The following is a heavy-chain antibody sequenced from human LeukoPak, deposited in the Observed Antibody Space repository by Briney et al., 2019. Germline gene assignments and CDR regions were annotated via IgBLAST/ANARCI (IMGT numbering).Heavy chain of an antibody. J-gene: IGHJ4*02. Sequence: GGSLRLSCAASGFTFSSYSMNWVRQAPGKGLEWVSYISSSSSTIYYADSVKGRFTISRDNAKNSLYLQMNSLRAEDTAVYYCASEGYCSGGSCYHLFDYWGRGTLVTVSS. D-gene: IGHD2-15*01. V-gene: IGHV3-48*01. CDR3: ASEGYCSGGSCYHLFDY. CDR1: GFTFSSYS. CDR2: ISSSSSTI.